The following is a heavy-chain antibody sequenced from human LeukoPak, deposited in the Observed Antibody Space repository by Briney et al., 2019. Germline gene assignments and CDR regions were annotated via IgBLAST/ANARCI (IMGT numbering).Heavy chain of an antibody. CDR2: IDWNGGST. D-gene: IGHD5-18*01. CDR1: GFTFDDYG. CDR3: ARDGKYSYGYNY. V-gene: IGHV3-20*04. J-gene: IGHJ4*02. Sequence: GGSLRLSCAASGFTFDDYGMSWVRQAPGKGLEWVSGIDWNGGSTGYADSVKGRFTTSRDNAKNSLYLQMNSLRAEDTALYYCARDGKYSYGYNYWGQGTLVTVSS.